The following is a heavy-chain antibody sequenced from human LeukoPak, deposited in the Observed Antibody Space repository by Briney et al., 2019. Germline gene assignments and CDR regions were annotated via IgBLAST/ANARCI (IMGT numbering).Heavy chain of an antibody. V-gene: IGHV3-30-3*01. D-gene: IGHD5-12*01. Sequence: GRSLRLSCAASGFTFSSYAMHWVRQAPGKGLEWVAVISYDGSNKYYADSVKGRFTISRDNSKNTLYLQMNSLRAEDTAVYYCARVGSGYDSLYYYGMDVWGQGTTVTVSS. CDR3: ARVGSGYDSLYYYGMDV. CDR1: GFTFSSYA. CDR2: ISYDGSNK. J-gene: IGHJ6*02.